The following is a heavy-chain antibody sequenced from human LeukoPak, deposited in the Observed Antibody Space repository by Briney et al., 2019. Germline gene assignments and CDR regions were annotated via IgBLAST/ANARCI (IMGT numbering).Heavy chain of an antibody. CDR2: IPGSGGDT. J-gene: IGHJ4*02. CDR3: VKEVTTIGVPVFDY. Sequence: PGGSLRLSCAASGFTFSNYAMSWVRQAPGKGLEWVPGIPGSGGDTYYPDSVRGRFTISRDNSKNMLYLQMDYLRGEDTAVYYCVKEVTTIGVPVFDYWGQGTLVTVSS. D-gene: IGHD1-14*01. CDR1: GFTFSNYA. V-gene: IGHV3-23*01.